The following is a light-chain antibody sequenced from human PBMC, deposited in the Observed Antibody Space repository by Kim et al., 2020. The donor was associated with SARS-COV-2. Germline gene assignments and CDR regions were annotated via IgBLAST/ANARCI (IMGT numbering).Light chain of an antibody. V-gene: IGKV3-20*01. CDR3: QQYGSSPAT. Sequence: EIVLTQSPSTLSLSPGERATLSCRASQTVTSNYLAWYQQKPGQAPRLLIYGASSRATGIPDRFSGIGSGTDFTLTISRLEPEDFAVYYCQQYGSSPATFGQGTKVDIK. CDR2: GAS. J-gene: IGKJ1*01. CDR1: QTVTSNY.